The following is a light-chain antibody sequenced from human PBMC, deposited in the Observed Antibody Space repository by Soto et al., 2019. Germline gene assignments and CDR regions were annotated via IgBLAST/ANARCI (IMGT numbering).Light chain of an antibody. CDR2: AAS. J-gene: IGKJ3*01. Sequence: DIQMTQSPSFLSASVGDRVTITCRASQGISNYLAWFQQKPGEVPNLLIYAASTLQPGVPSRFSGSGSGTDFTLTISSLQPEDVATYYCQEYNSAPFTFGPGTKMDLK. V-gene: IGKV1-27*01. CDR1: QGISNY. CDR3: QEYNSAPFT.